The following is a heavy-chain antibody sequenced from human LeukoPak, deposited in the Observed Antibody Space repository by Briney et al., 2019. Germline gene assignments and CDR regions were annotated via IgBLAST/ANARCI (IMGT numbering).Heavy chain of an antibody. D-gene: IGHD2-8*01. J-gene: IGHJ4*02. Sequence: GASVKVSCKTSGYTLTAYYMYWLRQAPGQGLECMGWIYPNSGATGYAQNFQGRVTMTRDTSVSTIYMELSRLRSDDTAVYYCARDGVSTTPDFDYWGQGTLVTVSS. CDR2: IYPNSGAT. CDR3: ARDGVSTTPDFDY. CDR1: GYTLTAYY. V-gene: IGHV1-2*02.